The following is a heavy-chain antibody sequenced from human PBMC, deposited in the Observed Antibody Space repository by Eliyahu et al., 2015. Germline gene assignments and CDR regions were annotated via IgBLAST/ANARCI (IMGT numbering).Heavy chain of an antibody. CDR1: GYTFPXXY. CDR3: ARGLELRIMYAEYLHY. Sequence: QVQLVQGGPEVKNTGASVKVSCETSGYTFPXXYLHWVRQAPGQGPEWMGWSNPNXGGTLYAENFQGRVTMTRDSSTRTVYMELTRLRSDDTAVYYCARGLELRIMYAEYLHYWVQGTLVTVSS. CDR2: SNPNXGGT. J-gene: IGHJ1*01. D-gene: IGHD1-1*01. V-gene: IGHV1-2*02.